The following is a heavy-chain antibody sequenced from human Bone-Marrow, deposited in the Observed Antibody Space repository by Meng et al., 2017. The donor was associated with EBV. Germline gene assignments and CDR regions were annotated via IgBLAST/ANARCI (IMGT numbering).Heavy chain of an antibody. D-gene: IGHD3-16*01. V-gene: IGHV3-33*01. CDR1: GFTFTNYG. CDR3: ASSTPGGRPDY. Sequence: QVQLVESGGGGVQPGRSLRLSCAASGFTFTNYGMHWFRQAPGKGLEWVALIWYDGSNEFYADSVKGRFTISRDNSKNTLYLQMNNLRAEDTALYYCASSTPGGRPDYWGQGTLVTVSS. CDR2: IWYDGSNE. J-gene: IGHJ4*02.